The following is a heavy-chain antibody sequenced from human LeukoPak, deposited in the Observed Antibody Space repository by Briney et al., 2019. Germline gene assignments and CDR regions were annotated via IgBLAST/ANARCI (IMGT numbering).Heavy chain of an antibody. CDR3: ASGPPFLKYFEY. CDR2: ISAGAEYI. Sequence: GGSLILSCAASGFTFSTYVMNWFRQAPGKGLEWVSTISAGAEYIFYADSVKGRFTISRDDSNNALYLQMHSLRAEDTALYYCASGPPFLKYFEYWGQGTLVTVSS. V-gene: IGHV3-23*01. J-gene: IGHJ4*02. CDR1: GFTFSTYV. D-gene: IGHD3-3*01.